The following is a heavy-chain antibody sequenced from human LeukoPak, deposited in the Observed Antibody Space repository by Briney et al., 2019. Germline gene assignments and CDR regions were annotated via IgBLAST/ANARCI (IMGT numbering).Heavy chain of an antibody. J-gene: IGHJ2*01. CDR2: INHSGST. Sequence: SETLSLTCTVSGGSISSYYWSWIRQPPGKGLEWIGEINHSGSTNYNPSLKSRVTISVDTSKNQFSLKLSSVTAADTAVYYCARDLFPYDSSGYYYVGYFDLWGRGTLVTVSS. D-gene: IGHD3-22*01. CDR1: GGSISSYY. CDR3: ARDLFPYDSSGYYYVGYFDL. V-gene: IGHV4-34*01.